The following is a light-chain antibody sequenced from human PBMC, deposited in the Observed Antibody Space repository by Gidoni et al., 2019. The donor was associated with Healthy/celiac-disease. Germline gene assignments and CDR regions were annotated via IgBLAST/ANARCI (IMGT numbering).Light chain of an antibody. Sequence: DIQMTQSPSSLSASVGDRVTITCRASQSISSYLNWYQQKPGKAPKLLIYAASSLQSGVPSRFSGSGSGTDFNITISSLQHEDFATYYCKQSYSTNGYTFGQGTKLEIK. CDR3: KQSYSTNGYT. CDR1: QSISSY. V-gene: IGKV1-39*01. J-gene: IGKJ2*01. CDR2: AAS.